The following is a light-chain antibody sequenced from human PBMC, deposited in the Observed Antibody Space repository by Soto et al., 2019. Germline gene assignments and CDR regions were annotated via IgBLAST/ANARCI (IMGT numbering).Light chain of an antibody. V-gene: IGKV3-20*01. CDR3: QQYSTSPLT. J-gene: IGKJ4*01. Sequence: EIVLTQSPGTLSLSPGDRATLSCRASQSVRSSHLAWHQQMPGQAPRITIYGASSRATGIPDRFSGSGSGTDFTLTISRLEPEDFAVYYCQQYSTSPLTFGGGTKVDIK. CDR1: QSVRSSH. CDR2: GAS.